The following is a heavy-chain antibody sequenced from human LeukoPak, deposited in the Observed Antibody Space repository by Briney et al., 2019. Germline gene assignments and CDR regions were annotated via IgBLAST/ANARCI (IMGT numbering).Heavy chain of an antibody. J-gene: IGHJ6*03. CDR2: INSDGSST. CDR3: ARGGNQYSSSWYGYYYYMDV. Sequence: GGSLRLSCAASGFTFSSYWMHWVRQAPGKVLVWVSRINSDGSSTSYADSVKGRFTISRDNAKNTLYLQMNSLRAEDTAVYYCARGGNQYSSSWYGYYYYMDVWGKGTTVTVSS. V-gene: IGHV3-74*01. CDR1: GFTFSSYW. D-gene: IGHD6-13*01.